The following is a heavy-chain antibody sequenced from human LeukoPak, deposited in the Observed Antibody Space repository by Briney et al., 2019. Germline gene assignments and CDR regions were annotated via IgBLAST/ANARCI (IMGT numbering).Heavy chain of an antibody. V-gene: IGHV3-73*01. J-gene: IGHJ6*04. CDR1: GFTFSGSA. D-gene: IGHD5-18*01. Sequence: GESLRLSCAASGFTFSGSAMHWVRQASGKGLEWVGRIRSKANSYATAYAASVKGRFTISRDDSKNTAYLQMNSLKTEDTAVYYCTRHADTAMVSLVWGKGTTVTVSS. CDR2: IRSKANSYAT. CDR3: TRHADTAMVSLV.